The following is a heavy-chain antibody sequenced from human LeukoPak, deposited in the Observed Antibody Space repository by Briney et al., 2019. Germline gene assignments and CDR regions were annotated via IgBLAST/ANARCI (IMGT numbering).Heavy chain of an antibody. CDR3: AKVPYPGIAVAGVDH. CDR2: ISSSSTYI. J-gene: IGHJ4*02. Sequence: GGSLRLSCAASGFTFSTYSMNWVRQAPGKGLESVSSISSSSTYIDYADSVKGRFTISRDNAKTSLYLQMNSLRADDTAVYYCAKVPYPGIAVAGVDHWGQGTLVTVSS. D-gene: IGHD6-19*01. CDR1: GFTFSTYS. V-gene: IGHV3-21*01.